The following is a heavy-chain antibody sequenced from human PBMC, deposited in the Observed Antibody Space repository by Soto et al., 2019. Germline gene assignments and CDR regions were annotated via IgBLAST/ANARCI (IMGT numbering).Heavy chain of an antibody. J-gene: IGHJ4*02. D-gene: IGHD3-3*01. V-gene: IGHV1-8*01. CDR2: MQPSTGRT. CDR1: GYSFTSLD. Sequence: VASVKVSCKASGYSFTSLDMNWVRQTAGQGLEWMGWMQPSTGRTGYAQKFQGRVTMTRDTSINTAYMELTTLTSDDTAFYYCARGVNSGVDDWGQGPLVTVYS. CDR3: ARGVNSGVDD.